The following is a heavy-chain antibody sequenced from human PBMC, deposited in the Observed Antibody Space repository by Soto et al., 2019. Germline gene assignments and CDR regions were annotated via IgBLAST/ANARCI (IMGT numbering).Heavy chain of an antibody. J-gene: IGHJ5*02. CDR1: GGSISSSSYY. Sequence: PSETLSLTCTVSGGSISSSSYYWGWIRQPPGKGLEWIGSIYYSGSTYYNPSLKSRVTISVDTSKNQFSLKLSSVTAADTAVYYCARHRFIVVVAATGWFDPWGQGTLVTVSS. V-gene: IGHV4-39*01. CDR2: IYYSGST. CDR3: ARHRFIVVVAATGWFDP. D-gene: IGHD2-15*01.